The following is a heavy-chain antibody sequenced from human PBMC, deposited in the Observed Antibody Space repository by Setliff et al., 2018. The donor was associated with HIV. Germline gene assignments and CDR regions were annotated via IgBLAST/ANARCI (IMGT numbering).Heavy chain of an antibody. CDR2: IRVGGTTT. Sequence: GGSLRLSCEVSGFTFDAYSMNWFRQAPGKGLEWISYIRVGGTTTSYADSVKGRFTISRDNAKNSVYLQMNSLRVEDTAMYYCTKDHLSGWASDCWGQGTLVTAPQ. D-gene: IGHD6-19*01. V-gene: IGHV3-48*04. CDR3: TKDHLSGWASDC. CDR1: GFTFDAYS. J-gene: IGHJ4*02.